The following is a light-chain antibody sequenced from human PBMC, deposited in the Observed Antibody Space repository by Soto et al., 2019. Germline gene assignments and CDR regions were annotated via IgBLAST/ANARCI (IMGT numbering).Light chain of an antibody. V-gene: IGLV1-47*01. CDR3: AAWDDSRSVWV. CDR1: SSNIGSNY. CDR2: RNN. Sequence: QAVVTQPPSASGTPGQRVTISCSGSSSNIGSNYVYWYQQLPGTAPKLLIYRNNQRPSGVPDRFSGSKSGTSASLAISGLRSEDEADYYCAAWDDSRSVWVFGGGTQLTVL. J-gene: IGLJ3*02.